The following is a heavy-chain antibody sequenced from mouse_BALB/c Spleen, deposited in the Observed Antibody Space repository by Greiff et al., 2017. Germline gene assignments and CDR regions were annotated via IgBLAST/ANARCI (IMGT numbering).Heavy chain of an antibody. CDR3: AGEDGNDVDY. Sequence: EVQLVESGGGLVKPGGSLKLSCAASGFTFSSYAMSWVRQTPEKSLEWVASISSGGSTYYSDSVNGRITISRDKARNNLYLQMSSLTSEDTAMYYCAGEDGNDVDYWGQGTSVTVSS. D-gene: IGHD2-2*01. CDR2: ISSGGST. J-gene: IGHJ4*01. CDR1: GFTFSSYA. V-gene: IGHV5-6-5*01.